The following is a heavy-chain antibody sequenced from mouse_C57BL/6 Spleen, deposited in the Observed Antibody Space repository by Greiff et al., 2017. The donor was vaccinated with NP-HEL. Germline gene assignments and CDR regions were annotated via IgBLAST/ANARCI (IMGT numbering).Heavy chain of an antibody. CDR2: INPSTGGT. Sequence: VQLKQSGPELVKPGASVKISCKASGYSFTGYYMNWVKQSPEKSLEWIGEINPSTGGTTYNQKFKAKATLTVDKSSSTAYRQLKSLTSEDSAVYYCARYEYDVYFDYWGQGTTLTVSS. J-gene: IGHJ2*01. V-gene: IGHV1-42*01. CDR3: ARYEYDVYFDY. CDR1: GYSFTGYY. D-gene: IGHD2-4*01.